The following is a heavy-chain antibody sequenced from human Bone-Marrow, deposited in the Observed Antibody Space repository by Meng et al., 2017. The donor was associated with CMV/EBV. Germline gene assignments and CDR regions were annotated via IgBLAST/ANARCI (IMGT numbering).Heavy chain of an antibody. Sequence: QVQLVQSGADVKTPGASVKVSCKASGYTFTSYDINSVRQAAGQGLEWMGWMNPNSGNTDYAQKFQGRVTMTRNISKSTAYMDLSSLRSEDTAVYYCATGVADFEYWGQGTLVTVSS. CDR2: MNPNSGNT. V-gene: IGHV1-8*01. CDR3: ATGVADFEY. D-gene: IGHD6-19*01. CDR1: GYTFTSYD. J-gene: IGHJ4*02.